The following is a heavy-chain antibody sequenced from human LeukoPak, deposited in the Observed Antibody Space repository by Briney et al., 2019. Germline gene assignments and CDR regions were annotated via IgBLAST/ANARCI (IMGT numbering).Heavy chain of an antibody. V-gene: IGHV3-66*01. J-gene: IGHJ4*02. CDR3: ARVLGGYFDY. CDR1: GFTFSSYA. Sequence: GGSLRLSCAASGFTFSSYAMSWVRQAPGKGLEWVSVIYSGGSTYYADSVKGRFTISRDNSKNTLYLQMNSLRAEDTAVYYCARVLGGYFDYWGQGTLVTVSS. CDR2: IYSGGST.